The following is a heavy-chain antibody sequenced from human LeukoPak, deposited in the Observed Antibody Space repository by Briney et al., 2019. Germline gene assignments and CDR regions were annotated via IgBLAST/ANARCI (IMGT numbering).Heavy chain of an antibody. J-gene: IGHJ4*02. D-gene: IGHD6-19*01. CDR1: GDSISGCY. V-gene: IGHV4-59*01. CDR3: AREVAVAGSLWDY. Sequence: PSETLSLTCTVSGDSISGCYWSWIRQPPGKGLEWIGYIYYSGNTHYNPSLKSRVTISVDTSKNQFSLKLSSVTAADTAVYYCAREVAVAGSLWDYWGQGTLVTVSS. CDR2: IYYSGNT.